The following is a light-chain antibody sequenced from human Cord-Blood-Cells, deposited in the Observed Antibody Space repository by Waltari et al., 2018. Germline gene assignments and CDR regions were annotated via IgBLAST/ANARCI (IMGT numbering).Light chain of an antibody. CDR3: QQYYSTPT. V-gene: IGKV4-1*01. CDR2: WAS. Sequence: DIVMTQSPDSLAVSLGERATXXXXXXQIFLYSSNNKNYLAWYQQKPGQPPKLLIYWASTRESGVPDRFSGSGSGTDFTLTISSLQAEDVAVYYCQQYYSTPTFGQGTKVEIK. CDR1: QIFLYSSNNKNY. J-gene: IGKJ1*01.